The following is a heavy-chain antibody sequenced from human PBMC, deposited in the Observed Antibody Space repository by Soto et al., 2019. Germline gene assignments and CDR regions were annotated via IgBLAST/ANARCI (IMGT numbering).Heavy chain of an antibody. J-gene: IGHJ3*02. V-gene: IGHV3-30-3*01. CDR3: ARDRNVSGYGDYSDSIDM. CDR1: GLTVSSYA. D-gene: IGHD4-17*01. CDR2: ICYNGFNK. Sequence: LSCACCGLTVSSYAIHGVRQAPGKGLEGLAIICYNGFNKYYTEALRGRFSISRDNTKNSVGLEMRRLETDTTAVYYVARDRNVSGYGDYSDSIDMWGQGTMVTVS.